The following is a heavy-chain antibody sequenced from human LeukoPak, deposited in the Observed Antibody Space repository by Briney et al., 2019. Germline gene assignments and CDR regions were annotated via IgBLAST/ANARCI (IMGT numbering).Heavy chain of an antibody. CDR2: INPNSGGT. D-gene: IGHD1-26*01. CDR3: AREYSGSYPSLDY. CDR1: GYTFTGYY. Sequence: GASVKVSCKASGYTFTGYYMHWVRRAPGQGLEWMGWINPNSGGTNYAQKFQGRVTMTRDTSISTAYMELSRLRSDDTAVYYCAREYSGSYPSLDYWGQGTLVTVSS. V-gene: IGHV1-2*02. J-gene: IGHJ4*02.